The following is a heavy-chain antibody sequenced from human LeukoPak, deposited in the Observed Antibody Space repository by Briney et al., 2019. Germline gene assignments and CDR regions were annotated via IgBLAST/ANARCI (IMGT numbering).Heavy chain of an antibody. CDR2: ISISGDSL. Sequence: GGSLRLSCAASGFTFSNYAMNWVRQAPGKGLEWLSYISISGDSLYYAGSVKGRFTISRGNAQNSLYLQMNSLRVEDTAVYYCATNGYCRNGVCETGFDNWRQGTLVTVSS. J-gene: IGHJ4*02. V-gene: IGHV3-48*03. D-gene: IGHD2-8*01. CDR3: ATNGYCRNGVCETGFDN. CDR1: GFTFSNYA.